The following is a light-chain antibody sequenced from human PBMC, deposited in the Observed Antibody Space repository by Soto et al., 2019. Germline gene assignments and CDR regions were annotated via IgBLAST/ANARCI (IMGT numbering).Light chain of an antibody. CDR1: QGISSY. V-gene: IGKV1-8*01. J-gene: IGKJ1*01. CDR3: QQRSNWPA. Sequence: AIRMTQSPSSFSASTGDRVTITCRASQGISSYLAWYQQKPGKAPKLLIYAASTLQSGVPSRFSGSGSGTDFTLTISCLQSEDFATYYCQQRSNWPAFGQGTKVEIK. CDR2: AAS.